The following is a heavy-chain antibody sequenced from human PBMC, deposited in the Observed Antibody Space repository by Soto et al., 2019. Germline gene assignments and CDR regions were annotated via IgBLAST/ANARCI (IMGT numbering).Heavy chain of an antibody. V-gene: IGHV1-69*01. D-gene: IGHD3-22*01. CDR1: GGTFSSYA. CDR2: IIPIFGTA. J-gene: IGHJ2*01. CDR3: ARSGGGTSSGAEFDL. Sequence: QVQLVQTGAEVKKTWSSVKVSCTASGGTFSSYAIRWVRQAPGQGLAWMGGIIPIFGTANYAQKFQGRVTITADESTSTAYRELSSLRSEDTGVYYCARSGGGTSSGAEFDLWGRGTLVTVSS.